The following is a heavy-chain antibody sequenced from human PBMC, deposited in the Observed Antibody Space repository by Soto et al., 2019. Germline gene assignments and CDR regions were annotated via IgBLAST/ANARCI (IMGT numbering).Heavy chain of an antibody. J-gene: IGHJ4*01. CDR2: IIPIFGTA. V-gene: IGHV1-69*06. CDR1: GGTFSSYA. CDR3: ARLGYCSSTSCSDY. D-gene: IGHD2-2*01. Sequence: QVQLVQSGAEVKKPGSSVKVSCKASGGTFSSYAISWVRQAPGQGLEWMGGIIPIFGTANYAQKFQGRVPFTADKSTSTAYMDLSSLRSEDTAVYYCARLGYCSSTSCSDYWGHGPLVTVSS.